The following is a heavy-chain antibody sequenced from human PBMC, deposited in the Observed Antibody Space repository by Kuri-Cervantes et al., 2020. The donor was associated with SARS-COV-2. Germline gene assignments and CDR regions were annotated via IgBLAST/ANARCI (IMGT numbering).Heavy chain of an antibody. D-gene: IGHD5-24*01. Sequence: GGSLRLSCEGSGYSFTTYWIGWVRQMPGKGLEWMGIIYPGDSETRYSPSFQGQVTISADKSISTAYLQWSSLKASDTAMYYCATRKGRDGYNGPWDYWGQGTLVTVSS. CDR1: GYSFTTYW. CDR2: IYPGDSET. J-gene: IGHJ4*02. V-gene: IGHV5-51*01. CDR3: ATRKGRDGYNGPWDY.